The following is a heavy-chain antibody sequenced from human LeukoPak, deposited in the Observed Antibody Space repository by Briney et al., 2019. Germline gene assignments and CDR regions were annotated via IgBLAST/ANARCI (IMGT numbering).Heavy chain of an antibody. J-gene: IGHJ4*02. CDR2: FDPEDGET. CDR1: GYTLTELS. D-gene: IGHD4-23*01. V-gene: IGHV1-24*01. Sequence: AASVKVSCKVSGYTLTELSMHWVRQAPGKGLEWMGGFDPEDGETIYAQKFQGRVTMTEDTSTDTAYMELSSLRSEDTAVYYCATGVHYGGNSVHFDYWGQGTLVTVSS. CDR3: ATGVHYGGNSVHFDY.